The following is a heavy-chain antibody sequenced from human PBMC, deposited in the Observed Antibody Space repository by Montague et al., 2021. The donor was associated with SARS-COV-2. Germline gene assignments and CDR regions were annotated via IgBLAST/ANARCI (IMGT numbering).Heavy chain of an antibody. D-gene: IGHD4-17*01. V-gene: IGHV4-34*01. CDR1: GGSFNGYY. CDR2: INHSGST. J-gene: IGHJ6*02. CDR3: ARGRTVTTFYYYYGMDV. Sequence: SETLSLTCAVYGGSFNGYYWSWIRQPPGKGLEWIGEINHSGSTNYNPSLKSRVTISVDTSKNQFSLKLSSVTAADTAVYYCARGRTVTTFYYYYGMDVWGQGTTVTVSS.